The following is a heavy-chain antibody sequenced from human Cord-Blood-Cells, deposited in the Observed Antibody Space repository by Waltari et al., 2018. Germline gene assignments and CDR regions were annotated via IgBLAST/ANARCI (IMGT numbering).Heavy chain of an antibody. CDR1: GFTFSSYA. J-gene: IGHJ4*02. V-gene: IGHV3-30-3*01. CDR3: VAPNGSGSYAY. D-gene: IGHD3-10*01. Sequence: QVQLVESGGGVVQPGRSLRLSCAASGFTFSSYAMHWVRQAPGKGLEWVAVISYDGSNKNYAYFLKCRFTISRDNSKNTLYLQMNSLRAEDTAVYYCVAPNGSGSYAYWGQGTLVTVSS. CDR2: ISYDGSNK.